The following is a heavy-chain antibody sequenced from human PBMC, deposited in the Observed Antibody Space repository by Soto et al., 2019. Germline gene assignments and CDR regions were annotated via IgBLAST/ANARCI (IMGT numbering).Heavy chain of an antibody. CDR2: ISAYNGNT. D-gene: IGHD6-19*01. CDR1: GYSFTSYG. CDR3: ARDLAVALIDY. V-gene: IGHV1-18*01. J-gene: IGHJ4*02. Sequence: QVQLVQSGAEVKKPGASVKVSCKASGYSFTSYGISWVRQAPGQGLEWMGWISAYNGNTKYAQKLQGRVTMTTDMSTRTAYMELRRLRSDDTAVSYCARDLAVALIDYWGQGTLVTVSS.